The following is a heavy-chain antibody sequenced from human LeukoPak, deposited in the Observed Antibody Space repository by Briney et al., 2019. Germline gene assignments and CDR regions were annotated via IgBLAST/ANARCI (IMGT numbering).Heavy chain of an antibody. CDR3: ARGDGYYDILTGLDY. Sequence: ASVRVSCKASGYTFTSYGISWVRQAPGQGLEWMGWISAYNGNTNYAQKLQGRVTMTTDTSTSTAYMELRSLRSDDTAVYYCARGDGYYDILTGLDYWGQGTLVTVSS. CDR2: ISAYNGNT. V-gene: IGHV1-18*01. D-gene: IGHD3-9*01. J-gene: IGHJ4*02. CDR1: GYTFTSYG.